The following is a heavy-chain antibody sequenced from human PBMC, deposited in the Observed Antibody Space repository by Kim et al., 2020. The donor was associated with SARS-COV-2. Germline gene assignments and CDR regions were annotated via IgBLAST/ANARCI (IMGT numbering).Heavy chain of an antibody. V-gene: IGHV4-39*01. D-gene: IGHD3-16*01. CDR1: GGSISSSSYY. J-gene: IGHJ4*02. CDR2: IYHSGST. CDR3: ASITAHWGSGREY. Sequence: SETLSLTCTVSGGSISSSSYYWGWIRQPPGKGLEWIGSIYHSGSTYYNPSLKSRVTISVDTSKNQFSLKLSSVTAADTAVYYCASITAHWGSGREYWSQG.